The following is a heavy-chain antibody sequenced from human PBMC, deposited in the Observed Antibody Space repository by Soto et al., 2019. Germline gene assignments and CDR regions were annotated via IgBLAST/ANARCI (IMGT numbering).Heavy chain of an antibody. CDR3: ARLGRYCSGGSCYRNLFDP. J-gene: IGHJ5*02. V-gene: IGHV3-48*03. CDR1: GFTFSSYE. CDR2: ISSSGSTI. Sequence: GGSLRLSCAASGFTFSSYEMNWVRQAPGKGLEWVSYISSSGSTIYYADSVKGRFTISRDNAKNSLYLQMNSLRAEDTAVYYCARLGRYCSGGSCYRNLFDPWGQGTLVTVSS. D-gene: IGHD2-15*01.